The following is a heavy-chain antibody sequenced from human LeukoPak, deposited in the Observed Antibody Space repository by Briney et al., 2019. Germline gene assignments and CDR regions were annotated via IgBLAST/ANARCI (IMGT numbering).Heavy chain of an antibody. D-gene: IGHD1-14*01. Sequence: PGGSLRLSCAASGFSLNNYGMHWVRQAPGKGLEWVAALLYDGNTRHYSDSVRGRFTISRDISKNTFYLQMNSLTAEDTAVYYCARDHRPEIQYYYMDVWGKGTTVAVSS. V-gene: IGHV3-33*01. CDR1: GFSLNNYG. CDR3: ARDHRPEIQYYYMDV. CDR2: LLYDGNTR. J-gene: IGHJ6*03.